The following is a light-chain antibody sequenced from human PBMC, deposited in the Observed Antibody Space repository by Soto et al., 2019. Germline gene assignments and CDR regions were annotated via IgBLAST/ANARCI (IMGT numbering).Light chain of an antibody. J-gene: IGLJ1*01. V-gene: IGLV2-11*01. Sequence: QSVLTQPRSVSGSPGQSVTISCTGTSSNVGGYNYVSWYQHHPGKAPKLVIYDVYNRPSGVPDRFSGSKSDNTASLTISGLQAEDEADYYCCSYAGSSNVFGTGTKVTVL. CDR3: CSYAGSSNV. CDR2: DVY. CDR1: SSNVGGYNY.